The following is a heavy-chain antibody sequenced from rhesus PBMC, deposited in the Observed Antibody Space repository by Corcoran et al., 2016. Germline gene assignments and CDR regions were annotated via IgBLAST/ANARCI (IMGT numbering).Heavy chain of an antibody. CDR1: GGSISSGYYY. CDR3: ARAIPEAGTTSFDF. V-gene: IGHV4-122*02. J-gene: IGHJ3*01. D-gene: IGHD1-14*01. CDR2: ITYSGSP. Sequence: QVQLQESGPGLVKPSETLSLTCAVSGGSISSGYYYWSWIRQPPGKGLEGMGYITYSGSPSYNPSLKSRVTISRDTSKNQFSLKLSSVTAADTAVYYCARAIPEAGTTSFDFWGQGLRVTVSS.